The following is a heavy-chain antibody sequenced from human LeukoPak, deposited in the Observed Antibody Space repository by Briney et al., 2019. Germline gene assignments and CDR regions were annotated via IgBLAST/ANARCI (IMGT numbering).Heavy chain of an antibody. CDR1: GFTFSDYY. D-gene: IGHD6-6*01. CDR3: ASLLGIAARPFDYWYFDL. Sequence: GGSLRLSCAASGFTFSDYYMSWIRQAPGKGLEWVSYISSSGSTIYYADSVKGRFTISRDNAKNTLYLQMNSLRAEDTAVYYCASLLGIAARPFDYWYFDLWGRGTLVTVSS. CDR2: ISSSGSTI. V-gene: IGHV3-11*04. J-gene: IGHJ2*01.